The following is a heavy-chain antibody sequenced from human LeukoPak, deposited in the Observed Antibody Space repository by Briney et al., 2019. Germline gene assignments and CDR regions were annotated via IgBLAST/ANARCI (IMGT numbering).Heavy chain of an antibody. CDR2: ISAYNGNT. Sequence: ASVKVSCKASGYTFTSYGISWVRQAPGQGLEWMGWISAYNGNTNYAQKLQGRVTMTTDTSTSTAYMELRRLRSDDTAVYYCARAWEPLAYGAPQIDYSGQGTLLTLPS. CDR3: ARAWEPLAYGAPQIDY. V-gene: IGHV1-18*01. CDR1: GYTFTSYG. D-gene: IGHD4-17*01. J-gene: IGHJ4*02.